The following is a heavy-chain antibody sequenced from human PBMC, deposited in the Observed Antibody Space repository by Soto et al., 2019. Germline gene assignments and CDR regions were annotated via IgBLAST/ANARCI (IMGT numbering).Heavy chain of an antibody. Sequence: GSLILSCAASGFTVSSNYMSWVRQAPGKGLEWVSVIYSGGSTYYADSVKGRFTISRDNSKNTLYLQMNSLRAEDTAVYYCARDYSSSRAFDIWGQGTMVTVSS. CDR2: IYSGGST. J-gene: IGHJ3*02. D-gene: IGHD6-6*01. CDR1: GFTVSSNY. V-gene: IGHV3-53*01. CDR3: ARDYSSSRAFDI.